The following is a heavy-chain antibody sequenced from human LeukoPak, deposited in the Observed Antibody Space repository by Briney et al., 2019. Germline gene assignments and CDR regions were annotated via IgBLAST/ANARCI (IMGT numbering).Heavy chain of an antibody. J-gene: IGHJ4*02. CDR1: GGSISSSSYY. D-gene: IGHD6-19*01. Sequence: PSETLSLTCTVSGGSISSSSYYWGRIRQPPGKGLEWIGSIYYSGSTYYNPSLKSRVTLSVDTSKNQFSLKLSSVTAADTAVYYCARDKVAVTWYYFDYWGQGTLVTVSS. V-gene: IGHV4-39*07. CDR3: ARDKVAVTWYYFDY. CDR2: IYYSGST.